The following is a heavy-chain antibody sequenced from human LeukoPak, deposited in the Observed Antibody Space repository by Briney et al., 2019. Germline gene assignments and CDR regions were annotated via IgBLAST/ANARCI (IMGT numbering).Heavy chain of an antibody. Sequence: GSLRLSCAASGFTFSSYSMNWVRQAPGKGLEWVSRIDSDGSSTSYADSVKGRFTISRDNARNTVYLQMNSLRADDTAVYYCARDPSSWNGYFDSWGQGTLVTVSS. J-gene: IGHJ4*02. CDR1: GFTFSSYS. V-gene: IGHV3-74*01. CDR3: ARDPSSWNGYFDS. CDR2: IDSDGSST. D-gene: IGHD6-13*01.